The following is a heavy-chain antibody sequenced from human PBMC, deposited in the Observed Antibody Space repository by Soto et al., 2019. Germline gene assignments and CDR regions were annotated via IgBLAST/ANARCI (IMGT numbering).Heavy chain of an antibody. D-gene: IGHD2-2*03. J-gene: IGHJ4*02. V-gene: IGHV3-9*01. CDR1: GFSVDDYG. CDR3: AKDNDLDRDGPFDY. CDR2: ISWNSGDI. Sequence: EVQLVESGGGSVQPGRSLRLSCVASGFSVDDYGMHWVRQGPGKGLEWVSGISWNSGDIYYANSVKGRFTISRDNAKRSLYLQMNSLRTEDTPLYYCAKDNDLDRDGPFDYWGQGILVTVSS.